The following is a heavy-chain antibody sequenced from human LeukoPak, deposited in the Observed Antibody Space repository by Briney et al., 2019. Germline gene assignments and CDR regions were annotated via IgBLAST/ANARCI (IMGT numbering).Heavy chain of an antibody. D-gene: IGHD5-24*01. J-gene: IGHJ6*03. CDR2: INPSGGST. V-gene: IGHV1-46*01. CDR1: GHTFTSYY. Sequence: ASVKVSCKASGHTFTSYYIHWLRQAPGQGLEWMGIINPSGGSTSYAQKFQGRVTMTRDTSTSTVYTELSSLRPEDTAVYYCARDREMATIRSRGYYYYYMDVWGKGTTVTVSS. CDR3: ARDREMATIRSRGYYYYYMDV.